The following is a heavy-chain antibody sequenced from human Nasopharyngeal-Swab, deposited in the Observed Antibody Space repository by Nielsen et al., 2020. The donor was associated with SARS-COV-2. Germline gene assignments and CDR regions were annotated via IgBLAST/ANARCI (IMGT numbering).Heavy chain of an antibody. CDR3: AREGEYYYDSSGDLFDY. Sequence: GESLQISCAASGFIFSSYWMSWVRQAPGKGLEWVANIKQDGSEKYYVDSVKGRFTISRDNAKNSLYLQMNSLRAEDTAVYYCAREGEYYYDSSGDLFDYWGQGTLVTVSS. D-gene: IGHD3-22*01. CDR1: GFIFSSYW. V-gene: IGHV3-7*03. J-gene: IGHJ4*02. CDR2: IKQDGSEK.